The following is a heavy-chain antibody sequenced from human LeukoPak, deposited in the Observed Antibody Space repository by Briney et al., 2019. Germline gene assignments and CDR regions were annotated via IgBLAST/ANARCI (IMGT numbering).Heavy chain of an antibody. CDR3: ARDRVVGLAPFDP. CDR1: GYNFISYA. CDR2: IHTDNGDT. J-gene: IGHJ5*02. Sequence: ASVKVSCKASGYNFISYAMHWVRQAPGQRLEWMGWIHTDNGDTKYSHYFLGRVTITRDTSANTAYMELSSLRSEDTAVYYCARDRVVGLAPFDPWGQGTLVIVSS. D-gene: IGHD2-15*01. V-gene: IGHV1-3*04.